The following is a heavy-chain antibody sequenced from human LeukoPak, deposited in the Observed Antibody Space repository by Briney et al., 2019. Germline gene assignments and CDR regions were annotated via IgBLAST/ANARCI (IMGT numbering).Heavy chain of an antibody. D-gene: IGHD3-10*01. CDR1: GYTFTSYP. CDR3: ASNVPGYYGSGARGRYYYYGMDV. Sequence: ASVKVTCKASGYTFTSYPMHWVRQAPGQRLEWMGWINAGNGNTKYSQKFQGRVTITRDTSASTAYMELSSLRSEDTAVYYCASNVPGYYGSGARGRYYYYGMDVWGKGPTVTVSS. CDR2: INAGNGNT. V-gene: IGHV1-3*01. J-gene: IGHJ6*04.